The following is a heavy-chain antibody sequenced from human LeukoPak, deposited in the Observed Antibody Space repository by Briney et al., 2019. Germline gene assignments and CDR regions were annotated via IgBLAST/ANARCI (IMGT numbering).Heavy chain of an antibody. D-gene: IGHD2-2*01. V-gene: IGHV4-34*01. CDR1: GGSFSGYY. CDR3: ARGSSTSHVRRFWNY. Sequence: SETLSLTCAVYGGSFSGYYWSWIRQPPGKGLEWIGEINHSGSTNYNPSLKSRVTISVDTSKNQFSLKLSSVTAADTAVYYCARGSSTSHVRRFWNYWGQGILVTVSS. CDR2: INHSGST. J-gene: IGHJ4*02.